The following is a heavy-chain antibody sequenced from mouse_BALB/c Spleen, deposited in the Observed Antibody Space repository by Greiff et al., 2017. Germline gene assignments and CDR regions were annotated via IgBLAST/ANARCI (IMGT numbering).Heavy chain of an antibody. Sequence: VQLQQSGPELVKPGASVKISCKASGYSFTGYFMNWVNRSNGKSLEWIGRINPSNGDTFYNQKFKGKATLTVDKASSTAHMELLSLTSEDSAVYYCGRDYGRARYFDVWGAGTTVTVSA. CDR1: GYSFTGYF. CDR3: GRDYGRARYFDV. J-gene: IGHJ1*01. D-gene: IGHD1-1*01. CDR2: INPSNGDT. V-gene: IGHV1-37*01.